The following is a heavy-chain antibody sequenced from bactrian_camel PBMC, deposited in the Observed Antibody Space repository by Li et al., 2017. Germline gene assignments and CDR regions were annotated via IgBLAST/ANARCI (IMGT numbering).Heavy chain of an antibody. Sequence: HVQLVESGGGSVQAGGSLRLSCTASAPTYETYYLQWFRQAPGKYREAVACIERDGSARYGDAVKGRFTISEDKAKNTLYLEMNDLKPEDTATYVCAAGETLPCSSVWGQGTQVTVS. CDR1: APTYETYY. D-gene: IGHD2*01. J-gene: IGHJ4*01. V-gene: IGHV3S55*01. CDR2: IERDGSA. CDR3: AAGETLPCSSV.